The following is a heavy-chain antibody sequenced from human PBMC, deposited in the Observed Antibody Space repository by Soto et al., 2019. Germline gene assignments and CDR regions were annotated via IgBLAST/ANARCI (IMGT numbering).Heavy chain of an antibody. CDR1: GFTFSSYG. J-gene: IGHJ6*02. D-gene: IGHD6-25*01. Sequence: PGGSLRLSCAASGFTFSSYGMHWVRQAPGKGLEWVAVISYDGSNKYYADSVKGRFTISRDNSKNTLYLQMNSLRAEDTAVYYCAKDLYSSVYYYYYGMDVWGQGTTVTVSS. CDR3: AKDLYSSVYYYYYGMDV. V-gene: IGHV3-30*18. CDR2: ISYDGSNK.